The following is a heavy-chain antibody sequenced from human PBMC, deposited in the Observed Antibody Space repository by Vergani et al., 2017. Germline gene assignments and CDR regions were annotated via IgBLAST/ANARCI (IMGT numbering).Heavy chain of an antibody. CDR1: GGTFSSYT. V-gene: IGHV1-69*02. D-gene: IGHD6-13*01. J-gene: IGHJ3*02. Sequence: QVQLVQSGAEVKKPGSSVKVSCKASGGTFSSYTISWVRQAPGQGLEWMGRINPILGIANYAQKFQGRVTITADKSTSTAYMELSSLGSEDTAVYYCARALSSSWDPGAFDIWGQGTMVTVSS. CDR2: INPILGIA. CDR3: ARALSSSWDPGAFDI.